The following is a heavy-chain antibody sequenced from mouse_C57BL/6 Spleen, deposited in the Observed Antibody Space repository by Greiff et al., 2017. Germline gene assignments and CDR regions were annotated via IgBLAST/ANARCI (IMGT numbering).Heavy chain of an antibody. CDR1: GYTFTNYW. Sequence: VKLMESGAELVRPGTSVKMSCKASGYTFTNYWIGWAKQRPGHGLEWIGDIYPGGGYTNYNEKFKGKATLTADKSSSTAYMQFSSLTSEDSAIYYCARGGDYDEGDYFDYWGQGTTLTVSS. D-gene: IGHD2-4*01. CDR3: ARGGDYDEGDYFDY. CDR2: IYPGGGYT. J-gene: IGHJ2*01. V-gene: IGHV1-63*01.